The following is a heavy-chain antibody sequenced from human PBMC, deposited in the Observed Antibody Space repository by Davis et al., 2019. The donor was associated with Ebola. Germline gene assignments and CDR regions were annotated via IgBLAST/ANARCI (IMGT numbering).Heavy chain of an antibody. CDR3: ARDENEMATTMGDY. V-gene: IGHV3-30-3*01. CDR1: GFTFSSYA. Sequence: PGGSLRLSCAASGFTFSSYAMHWVRQAPGKGLEWVAVISYDGSNKYYADSVKGRFTISRDNSKNTLYLQMNSLRAEDTAVYYCARDENEMATTMGDYWGQGTLVTVSS. CDR2: ISYDGSNK. D-gene: IGHD5-24*01. J-gene: IGHJ4*02.